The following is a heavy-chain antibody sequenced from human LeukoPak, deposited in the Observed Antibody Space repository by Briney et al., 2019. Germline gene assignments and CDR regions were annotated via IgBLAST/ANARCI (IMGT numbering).Heavy chain of an antibody. J-gene: IGHJ4*02. D-gene: IGHD3-16*01. CDR3: AKGDLYVGFDY. Sequence: PGGSLRLSCAASGFTFSSYGMYWVRQAPGKGLEWVAFIRYDGSKKYFADSVKGRFTISRDNSKNTLYLQMNTLRAEDTAVYYCAKGDLYVGFDYWGQGTLVTVSS. CDR1: GFTFSSYG. CDR2: IRYDGSKK. V-gene: IGHV3-30*02.